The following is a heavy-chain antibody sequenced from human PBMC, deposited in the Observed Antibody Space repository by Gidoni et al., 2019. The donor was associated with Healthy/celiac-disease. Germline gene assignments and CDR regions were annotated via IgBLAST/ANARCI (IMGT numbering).Heavy chain of an antibody. Sequence: QLQLQESGPGLVKPSETLSLTCTVSGGSLRSSTYYWGWIRQPPGKGLEWIGSIYYSGSTYYNRSLKSRVTISVDTSKNQFSLKLSSVTAADTAVYYCARETDAEYSYGPQVYGMDVWGQGTTVTVSS. J-gene: IGHJ6*02. D-gene: IGHD5-18*01. V-gene: IGHV4-39*02. CDR3: ARETDAEYSYGPQVYGMDV. CDR2: IYYSGST. CDR1: GGSLRSSTYY.